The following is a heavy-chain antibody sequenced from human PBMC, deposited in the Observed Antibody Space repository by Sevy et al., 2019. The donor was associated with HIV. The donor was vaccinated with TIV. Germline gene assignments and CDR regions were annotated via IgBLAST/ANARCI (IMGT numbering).Heavy chain of an antibody. CDR1: GFTVSSNY. J-gene: IGHJ6*02. Sequence: GGSLRLSCAASGFTVSSNYMSWVRRAPGKGLEWVSVIYSDGSTYHADSVNGRFTISRDNSKNTLYLQMNSLRAEDTAVYFCARRLNYYYGMDVWGQGTTVTVSS. CDR2: IYSDGST. CDR3: ARRLNYYYGMDV. V-gene: IGHV3-53*01. D-gene: IGHD3-10*01.